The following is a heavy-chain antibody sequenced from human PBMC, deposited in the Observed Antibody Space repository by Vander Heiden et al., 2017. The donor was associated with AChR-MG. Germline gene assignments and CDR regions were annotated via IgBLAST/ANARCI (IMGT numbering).Heavy chain of an antibody. CDR2: IRDDESKK. D-gene: IGHD2-2*01. V-gene: IGHV3-30*02. CDR3: AKEGFCSSTSWCSFDI. J-gene: IGHJ3*02. CDR1: EFTFNNYV. Sequence: QVQLVESGGGVVQSGGALRLSCVASEFTFNNYVIHWVRQAPGKGLEWVAIIRDDESKKDHAESVKGRFTISRDKSKNTVYLEMNSLRADDTAMYYCAKEGFCSSTSWCSFDIWGQGTMVTVSS.